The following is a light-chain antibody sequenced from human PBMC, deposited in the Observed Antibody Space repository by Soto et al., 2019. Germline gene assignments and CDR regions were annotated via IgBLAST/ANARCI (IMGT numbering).Light chain of an antibody. V-gene: IGKV3-15*01. CDR2: GAS. CDR3: QQYNNWSPLT. Sequence: EIVMTQSPATLSVSPGERATLSCRASQSVSSNLAWYQQKPGQAPRLLIYGASTRATGIPARFSGSGSGTEFTLTRSSLQSEEFAGYYCQQYNNWSPLTFGQGPRLEIK. J-gene: IGKJ5*01. CDR1: QSVSSN.